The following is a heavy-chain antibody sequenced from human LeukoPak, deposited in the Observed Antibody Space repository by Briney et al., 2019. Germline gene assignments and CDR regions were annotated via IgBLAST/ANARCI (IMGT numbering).Heavy chain of an antibody. CDR1: GFTVSSNY. Sequence: HPGGSLRLSCAASGFTVSSNYMSWVRQAPGKGLEWVSVIYSGGSTYYADSVKGRFTISRDNSKNTLYLQMNSLRAEDTAVYYCARDPGAFRGLHYANYYYMDVWGKGTTVTISS. D-gene: IGHD3-10*01. J-gene: IGHJ6*03. CDR3: ARDPGAFRGLHYANYYYMDV. CDR2: IYSGGST. V-gene: IGHV3-53*01.